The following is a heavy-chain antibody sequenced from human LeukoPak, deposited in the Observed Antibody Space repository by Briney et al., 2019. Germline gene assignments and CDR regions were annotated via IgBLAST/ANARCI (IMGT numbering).Heavy chain of an antibody. Sequence: GGSLRLSCAASGFTFSSYAMSWVRQAPGKGLEWVSTISGSGGSTYYADSVKGRFTISRDNSKNTLYLQMNSLRAEDTAVYYCAKGFRYYYDSSGYHDYRGQGTLVTVSS. CDR3: AKGFRYYYDSSGYHDY. J-gene: IGHJ4*02. CDR1: GFTFSSYA. D-gene: IGHD3-22*01. V-gene: IGHV3-23*01. CDR2: ISGSGGST.